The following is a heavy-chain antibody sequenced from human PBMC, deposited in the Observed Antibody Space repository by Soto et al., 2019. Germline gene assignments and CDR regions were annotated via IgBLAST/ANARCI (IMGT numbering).Heavy chain of an antibody. D-gene: IGHD3-10*01. J-gene: IGHJ4*02. Sequence: SETLSHTDAGSIAPLSKEYYWGWIRQPPGKGLEWIGSIHQSGRPYYNPSLKSRLPISIDMSKKQFSLRLSSVIAADTAVYYWARGAPRGIIHDFDSCGQASRVTFSS. CDR3: ARGAPRGIIHDFDS. V-gene: IGHV4-38-2*01. CDR2: IHQSGRP. CDR1: IAPLSKEYY.